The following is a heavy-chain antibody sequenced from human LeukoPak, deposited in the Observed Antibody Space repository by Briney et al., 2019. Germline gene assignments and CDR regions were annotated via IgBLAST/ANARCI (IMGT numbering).Heavy chain of an antibody. D-gene: IGHD4-17*01. CDR3: AKDVYGDYGGLDY. V-gene: IGHV3-23*01. J-gene: IGHJ4*02. Sequence: PGGSLRLSCAAPGFTFSTYALSWVRQAPGKGLEWVSSIRGSDGSTYYVDSVKGRFAISRDNSKNTLYLQMNSLRAEDTAVYYCAKDVYGDYGGLDYWGQGTLVTVSS. CDR1: GFTFSTYA. CDR2: IRGSDGST.